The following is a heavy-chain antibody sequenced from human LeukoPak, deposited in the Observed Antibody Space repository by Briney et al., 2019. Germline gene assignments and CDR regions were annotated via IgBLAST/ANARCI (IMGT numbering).Heavy chain of an antibody. CDR3: ARDGGDSNYGGNSYFDY. J-gene: IGHJ4*02. CDR1: GGTFSSYA. Sequence: ASVQVSCKASGGTFSSYAISWVRQAPGQGLEWMGGIIPIFGTANYAQKFQGRVTITADESTSTAYMELSSLRSEDTAVYYCARDGGDSNYGGNSYFDYWGQGTLVTVSS. V-gene: IGHV1-69*13. D-gene: IGHD4-23*01. CDR2: IIPIFGTA.